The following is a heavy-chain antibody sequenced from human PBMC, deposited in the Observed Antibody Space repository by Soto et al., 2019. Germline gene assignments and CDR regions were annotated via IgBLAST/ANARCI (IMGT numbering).Heavy chain of an antibody. Sequence: GGSVKVCFKSSGYPVTSYGISLVRQAPGQGLEWMGWISAYNGNTNYAQKLQGRVTMTTDTSTSTAYMELRSLRSDDTAVYYCARASSSWYTNYGMDVWGQGTTVTVSS. D-gene: IGHD6-13*01. J-gene: IGHJ6*01. CDR3: ARASSSWYTNYGMDV. CDR2: ISAYNGNT. CDR1: GYPVTSYG. V-gene: IGHV1-18*01.